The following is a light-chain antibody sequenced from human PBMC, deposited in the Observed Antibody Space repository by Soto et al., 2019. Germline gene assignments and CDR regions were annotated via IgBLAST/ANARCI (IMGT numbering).Light chain of an antibody. CDR2: DAS. V-gene: IGKV3-11*01. CDR1: QSVGNY. Sequence: EVVLTQSPATLSLSPGDRATLSCWASQSVGNYLAWYQHKLGQAPRLLIYDASSRATGIPARFSGSGSGTDFTLTISSLEPEDFAVYYCQQRSDWPSFGQGIKLEIK. CDR3: QQRSDWPS. J-gene: IGKJ2*01.